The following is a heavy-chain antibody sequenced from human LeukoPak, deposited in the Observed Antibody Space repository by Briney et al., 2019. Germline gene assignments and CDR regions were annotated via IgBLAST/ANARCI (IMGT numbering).Heavy chain of an antibody. CDR2: ISSSSGFI. Sequence: PGGSLGLSCAASGFTFSSYSMNWVRQAPGKGLEWVSSISSSSGFIYFADSVKGRFTVSRDNAKNSLYLQMNSLRAEDTAVYYCARDSAIQTFDPWGQGTLVTVSS. V-gene: IGHV3-21*01. D-gene: IGHD2-2*02. CDR1: GFTFSSYS. J-gene: IGHJ5*02. CDR3: ARDSAIQTFDP.